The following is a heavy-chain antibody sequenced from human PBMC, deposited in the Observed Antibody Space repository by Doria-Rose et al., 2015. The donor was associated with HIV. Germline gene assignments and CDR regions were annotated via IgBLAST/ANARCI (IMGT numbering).Heavy chain of an antibody. CDR2: IFSDDER. J-gene: IGHJ4*02. CDR3: ARTKSSRWYHKFYFDF. Sequence: QITLKESGPVLVKPTETLTLTCTVSGVSLSSPGMGVSWIRQPPGKALEWLANIFSDDERSYKTSLKSRINISRGHCKSQVVLTMTDMEPVETATYYWARTKSSRWYHKFYFDFWGQGTLVIVSA. D-gene: IGHD6-13*01. CDR1: GVSLSSPGMG. V-gene: IGHV2-26*01.